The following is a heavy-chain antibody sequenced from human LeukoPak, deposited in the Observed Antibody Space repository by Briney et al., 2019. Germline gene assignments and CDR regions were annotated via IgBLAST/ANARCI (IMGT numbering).Heavy chain of an antibody. CDR1: GYGFTSYW. V-gene: IGHV5-10-1*01. CDR3: ATSGRSPGGAFDI. J-gene: IGHJ3*02. D-gene: IGHD1-26*01. Sequence: GESLRISCKGSGYGFTSYWISWVRQMPGKGLEWMGRIDPSDSYTNYSPSFQGHVTISADKSISTAYLQWSSLEASDTAMYYCATSGRSPGGAFDIWGQGTMVTVSS. CDR2: IDPSDSYT.